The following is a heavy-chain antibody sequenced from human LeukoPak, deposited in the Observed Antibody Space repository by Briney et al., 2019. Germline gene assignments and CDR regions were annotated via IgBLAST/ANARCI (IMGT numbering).Heavy chain of an antibody. Sequence: ASVKVSCKVSGYTLTELSMHWVRQAPGKGLEWMGGFDPEDGETIYAQKFQGRVTMTEDTSTDTAYMELSSLRSEDTAVYYCARGAVNRYNWNDDNFYYYYMDVWGKGTTVTISS. CDR2: FDPEDGET. J-gene: IGHJ6*03. CDR3: ARGAVNRYNWNDDNFYYYYMDV. D-gene: IGHD1-1*01. V-gene: IGHV1-24*01. CDR1: GYTLTELS.